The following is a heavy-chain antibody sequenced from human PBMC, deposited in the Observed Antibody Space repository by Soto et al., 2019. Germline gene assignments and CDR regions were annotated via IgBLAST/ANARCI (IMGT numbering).Heavy chain of an antibody. CDR1: GYTFNTYG. D-gene: IGHD3-3*01. J-gene: IGHJ5*02. V-gene: IGHV1-18*01. Sequence: AASVKVSCKTSGYTFNTYGITWVRQAPGQGLELMGWISAYDGKTTYAEKFQGRVTLTTDTSTSTAYMELRSLRSDDTAIYYCARDPHEFWTSYWFDPWGQGTPVTAPQ. CDR3: ARDPHEFWTSYWFDP. CDR2: ISAYDGKT.